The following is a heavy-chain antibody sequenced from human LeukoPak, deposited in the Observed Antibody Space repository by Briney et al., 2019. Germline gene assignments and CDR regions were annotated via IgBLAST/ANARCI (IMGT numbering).Heavy chain of an antibody. J-gene: IGHJ4*02. CDR3: ARGRAYDSSGYSDHYFDY. Sequence: GGSLTLSCAASGFTFSSYSMNWVRQAPGKGLEWVSSISSSSSYIYYADSVKGRFTISRDNAKNSLYQQMNSLRAEDTAVYYCARGRAYDSSGYSDHYFDYWGQGTLVTVSS. CDR1: GFTFSSYS. CDR2: ISSSSSYI. V-gene: IGHV3-21*01. D-gene: IGHD3-22*01.